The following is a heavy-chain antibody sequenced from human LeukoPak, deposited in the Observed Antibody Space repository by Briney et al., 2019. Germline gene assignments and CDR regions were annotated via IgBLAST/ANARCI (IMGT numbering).Heavy chain of an antibody. Sequence: ASVKVSCKASGYTFTSYVINLVRQAPGQGLEWMGWINTNTGKPTYAQGFTGRFVFSLDTSVSTAYLQISSLKVEDTAVYYCVTSRDYDTYYGMDVWGQGTTVTVSS. CDR2: INTNTGKP. CDR3: VTSRDYDTYYGMDV. D-gene: IGHD3-9*01. V-gene: IGHV7-4-1*02. CDR1: GYTFTSYV. J-gene: IGHJ6*02.